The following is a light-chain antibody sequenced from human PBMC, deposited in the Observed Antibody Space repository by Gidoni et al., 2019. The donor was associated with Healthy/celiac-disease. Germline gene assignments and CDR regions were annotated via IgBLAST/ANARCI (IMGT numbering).Light chain of an antibody. CDR1: QSVSSN. CDR2: GAS. V-gene: IGKV3-15*01. J-gene: IGKJ5*01. CDR3: QQYNNPSIT. Sequence: EIVMTQSPATLSVSPGERATLSCTASQSVSSNLAWYQQKPGQAPRLLIYGASTRATGIPARFSGSGSGTEFTLTISSLQSEDFAVYYCQQYNNPSITFGQGTRLEIK.